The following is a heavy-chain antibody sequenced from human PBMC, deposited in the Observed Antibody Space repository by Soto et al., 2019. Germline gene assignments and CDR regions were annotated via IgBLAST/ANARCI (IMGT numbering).Heavy chain of an antibody. CDR1: GGSISSYY. CDR3: ARVRCRSSSCYRYYYAGMDV. J-gene: IGHJ6*02. D-gene: IGHD2-2*01. Sequence: PSETLSLTCTVSGGSISSYYWTWVRQAPGKGLEWIGYIYNSGTTYYNPSLKSRVTISVDTSKNQFSLKLSSVTAADTAVYYCARVRCRSSSCYRYYYAGMDVWSQGTTVTVSS. CDR2: IYNSGTT. V-gene: IGHV4-59*01.